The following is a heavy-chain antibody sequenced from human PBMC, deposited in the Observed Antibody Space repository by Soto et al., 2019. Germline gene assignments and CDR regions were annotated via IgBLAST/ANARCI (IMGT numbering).Heavy chain of an antibody. D-gene: IGHD2-15*01. V-gene: IGHV3-30-3*01. CDR1: GFTFSSYA. CDR3: ARDQLVDYYYYGMDV. J-gene: IGHJ6*02. Sequence: GGSLRLSCAASGFTFSSYAMHWVRQAPGKGLEWVAVISYDGSNKYYADSVKGRFTISRDNFKYTLYLQMNSLRAEDTAVYYCARDQLVDYYYYGMDVWGQGTTVTVSS. CDR2: ISYDGSNK.